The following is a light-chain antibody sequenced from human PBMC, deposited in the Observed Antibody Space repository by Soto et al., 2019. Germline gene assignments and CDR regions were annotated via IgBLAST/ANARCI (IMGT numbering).Light chain of an antibody. CDR1: QSVSSY. J-gene: IGKJ4*01. CDR3: QQRSNWT. CDR2: DAS. V-gene: IGKV3-11*01. Sequence: EIVLTQSPATLSLSPGERATLSCRASQSVSSYLAWYQQKPGQAPRLLIYDASNRATGIPARFSGSGSGTDFTLTISSLEPEDFAVYYCQQRSNWTVGGGTKVEIK.